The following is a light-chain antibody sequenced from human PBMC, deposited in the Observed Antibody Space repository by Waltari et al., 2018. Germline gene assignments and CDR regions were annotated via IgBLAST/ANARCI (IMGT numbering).Light chain of an antibody. CDR1: SSNIGNNY. V-gene: IGLV1-47*01. Sequence: QSVLTQSPSMSETPGQRVIISCSGSSSNIGNNYVYWYQHFPGMAPKLVMFKNSQRPAGAPDRFSGSSYGTSASLAISGLRSEDEADYYCATWDDSLSGVVFGGGTRLTVL. CDR2: KNS. CDR3: ATWDDSLSGVV. J-gene: IGLJ2*01.